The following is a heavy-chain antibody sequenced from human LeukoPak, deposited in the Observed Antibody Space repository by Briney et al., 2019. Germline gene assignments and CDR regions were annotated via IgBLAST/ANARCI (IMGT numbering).Heavy chain of an antibody. Sequence: PSETLSLTSAVYGGCFSGYYWSWIRQPPGKGLEWIGEINHSGSTNYNPSLKSRVTISVDTSKNQFSLKLSSVTAADTAVYYCARHLGYMVYYYYMDVWGKGTTVTISS. V-gene: IGHV4-34*01. CDR2: INHSGST. J-gene: IGHJ6*03. CDR1: GGCFSGYY. D-gene: IGHD3-16*01. CDR3: ARHLGYMVYYYYMDV.